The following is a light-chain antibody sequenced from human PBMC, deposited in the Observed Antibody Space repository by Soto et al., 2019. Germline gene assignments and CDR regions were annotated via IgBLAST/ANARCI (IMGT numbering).Light chain of an antibody. CDR2: EVT. J-gene: IGLJ1*01. Sequence: QAVVTQPASVSGSPGQSITIPCTGTSGDVGGYNLVSWYQQHPGKAPKLMIYEVTERPSGVSNRFSGSKSGNTASLTISGLQPDDEADYYCCSYAGNSEVFGTGTQLTVL. V-gene: IGLV2-23*02. CDR1: SGDVGGYNL. CDR3: CSYAGNSEV.